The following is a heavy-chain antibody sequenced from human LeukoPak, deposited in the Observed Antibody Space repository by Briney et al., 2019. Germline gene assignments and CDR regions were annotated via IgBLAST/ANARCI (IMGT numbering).Heavy chain of an antibody. Sequence: QTGGSLRLSCAASGFTFSSYLMTWVRQAPGKGLEWVATINQDGSDKYYVGSVKGRFTISRDNAQNSLHLQVNSLRVEDTAVYYCALLRGGNYWGQGTLVTVSS. V-gene: IGHV3-7*02. CDR2: INQDGSDK. CDR3: ALLRGGNY. J-gene: IGHJ4*02. CDR1: GFTFSSYL. D-gene: IGHD3-10*01.